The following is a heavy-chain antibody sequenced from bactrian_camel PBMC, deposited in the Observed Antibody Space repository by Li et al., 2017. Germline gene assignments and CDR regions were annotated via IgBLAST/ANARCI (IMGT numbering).Heavy chain of an antibody. CDR1: GSLDPKYC. V-gene: IGHV3S1*01. J-gene: IGHJ4*01. CDR3: AKAFASWYEYDT. CDR2: ICAAGGRT. D-gene: IGHD6*01. Sequence: QVQLVESGGGSVQAGGSLRLSCTVSGSLDPKYCMGWFRQAPGKEREGVAAICAAGGRTDYADSVKGRFTISQDNAKNTLYLQLNSLTTDDTAMYYCAKAFASWYEYDTWGQGTQVTVS.